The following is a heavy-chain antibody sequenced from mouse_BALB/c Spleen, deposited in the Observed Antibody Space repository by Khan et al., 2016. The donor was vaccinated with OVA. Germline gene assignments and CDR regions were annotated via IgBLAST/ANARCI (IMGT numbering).Heavy chain of an antibody. Sequence: QVQLQQSGAELVKPGASVKLSCKTSGYTFTSYWIQWVKQRPGQGLGWIGQIFPGTGTTYYNENFKGKATLTVETSSSTAYMKLSSMTSEDSAVYFSARGDFGNYEFVYWGQGTLVTVSP. CDR3: ARGDFGNYEFVY. D-gene: IGHD2-1*01. J-gene: IGHJ3*01. CDR2: IFPGTGTT. CDR1: GYTFTSYW. V-gene: IGHV1S132*01.